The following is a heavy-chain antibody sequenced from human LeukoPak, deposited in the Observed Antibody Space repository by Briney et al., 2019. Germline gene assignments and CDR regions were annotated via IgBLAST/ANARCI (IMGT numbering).Heavy chain of an antibody. CDR2: IYYSGNT. D-gene: IGHD2-2*01. Sequence: SETLPLTCTVSGGSISSSSYYWGWIRQPPGKGLEWIGSIYYSGNTYYNPSLKSRVPIPVDTSKNQFSLKLSSVTAADTAAYYCARHRSGDCSSISCYARALDYWGQGTLVTVSS. V-gene: IGHV4-39*01. CDR3: ARHRSGDCSSISCYARALDY. CDR1: GGSISSSSYY. J-gene: IGHJ4*02.